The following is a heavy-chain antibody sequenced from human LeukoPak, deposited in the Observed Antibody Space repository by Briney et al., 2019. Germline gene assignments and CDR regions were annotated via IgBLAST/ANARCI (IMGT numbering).Heavy chain of an antibody. D-gene: IGHD2-15*01. V-gene: IGHV4-59*01. CDR2: IYYNGST. J-gene: IGHJ4*02. Sequence: SETLSLTCTVSGGSISTYYWSWIRQPPGKGLEYIGYIYYNGSTNYIPSLKSRVTISVDTSKNQFSLKLSSMTAADTAVYYCARVACSGGSCYNFDYWGQGSLVTVSS. CDR3: ARVACSGGSCYNFDY. CDR1: GGSISTYY.